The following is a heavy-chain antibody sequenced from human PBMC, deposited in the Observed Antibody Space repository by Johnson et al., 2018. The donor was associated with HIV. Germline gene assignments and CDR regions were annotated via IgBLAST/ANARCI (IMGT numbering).Heavy chain of an antibody. D-gene: IGHD1-20*01. V-gene: IGHV3-30*03. CDR3: ARDNWNAADGAFDI. Sequence: QVQLVESGGGVVQPGGSLRLSCAASGFTFSSYGMHWVRQAPGKGLEWVAVIYYDGSNKYFADSVKGRFTISRDNSKNTLNLQMNSLRTDDTAVYSCARDNWNAADGAFDIWCQGTMVTVSS. CDR1: GFTFSSYG. J-gene: IGHJ3*02. CDR2: IYYDGSNK.